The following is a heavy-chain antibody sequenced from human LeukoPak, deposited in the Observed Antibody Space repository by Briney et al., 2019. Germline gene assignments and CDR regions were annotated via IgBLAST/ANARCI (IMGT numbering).Heavy chain of an antibody. D-gene: IGHD3-10*01. CDR2: ILYDGTNK. V-gene: IGHV3-30*18. CDR3: AKGWFGFSVIDY. CDR1: GFTFSNYA. Sequence: PGGSLRLSCAASGFTFSNYAMHLVRPAPGKGLEWVAVILYDGTNKFYSDSVKGRFTISRDNSKNTLYLQMNSLRAEDTAVYNCAKGWFGFSVIDYWGQGTPVTVSS. J-gene: IGHJ4*02.